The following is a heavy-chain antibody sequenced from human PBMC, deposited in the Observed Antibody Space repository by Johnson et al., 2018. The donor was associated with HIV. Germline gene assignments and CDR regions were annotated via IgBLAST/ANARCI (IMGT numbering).Heavy chain of an antibody. V-gene: IGHV3-7*01. D-gene: IGHD6-19*01. CDR2: IKQYGSEK. J-gene: IGHJ3*02. CDR3: ARRMFSSGWYNDGLGAFDI. CDR1: GFTLSSYW. Sequence: VQLVESGGGLVQPGGSVRLSCAASGFTLSSYWMSWVRQAPEKGLEWVANIKQYGSEKYYVDSVKGRFTISRENAKNSVYLQMNSLRAEDTAVYYCARRMFSSGWYNDGLGAFDIWGQGTMVTVSS.